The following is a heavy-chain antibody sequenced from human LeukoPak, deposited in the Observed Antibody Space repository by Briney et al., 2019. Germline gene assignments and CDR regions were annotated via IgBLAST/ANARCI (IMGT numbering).Heavy chain of an antibody. CDR3: ARALSEIGGYYPEYFRH. CDR1: GFTFSSYR. Sequence: PGGSLRLSCAVSGFTFSSYRMHWVRQAPGKGLVWVSRIKSDGSTRYADSVKGRFTVSRDNAKNTVSLQMNSPRAEDTGVYYCARALSEIGGYYPEYFRHWGQGTLVIVSS. D-gene: IGHD3-22*01. CDR2: IKSDGST. J-gene: IGHJ1*01. V-gene: IGHV3-74*01.